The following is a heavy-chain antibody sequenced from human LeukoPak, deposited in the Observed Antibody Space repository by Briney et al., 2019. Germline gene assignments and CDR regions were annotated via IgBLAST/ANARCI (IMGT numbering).Heavy chain of an antibody. V-gene: IGHV4-30-4*07. Sequence: PSETLSLTCAVSGGSISSGGYSWSWIRQPPGKGLEWIGYIYYSGSTYYNPSLKSRVTISVDTSKNQFSLKLSSVTAADTAVYYCASRISMAGPRAWYFDLWGRGTLVTVSS. CDR2: IYYSGST. CDR1: GGSISSGGYS. J-gene: IGHJ2*01. CDR3: ASRISMAGPRAWYFDL. D-gene: IGHD3-10*01.